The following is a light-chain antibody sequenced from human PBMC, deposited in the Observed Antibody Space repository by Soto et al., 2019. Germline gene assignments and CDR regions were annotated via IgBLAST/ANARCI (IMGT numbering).Light chain of an antibody. CDR3: CSYAGSSTVV. V-gene: IGLV2-23*01. Sequence: QSALTQPASVSGSPGQSITISCTGTSSDVGSYNLVSWYQQHPGKAPKLMIYEGSQRPSGVSNRFSGSKSGNTASLTISGLQAEDEAYYYCCSYAGSSTVVFGGGTKLTVL. J-gene: IGLJ2*01. CDR2: EGS. CDR1: SSDVGSYNL.